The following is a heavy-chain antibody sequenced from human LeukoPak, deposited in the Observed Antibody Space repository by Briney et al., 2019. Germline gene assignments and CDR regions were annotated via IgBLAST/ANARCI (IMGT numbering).Heavy chain of an antibody. V-gene: IGHV1-2*06. Sequence: ASVKVSCKASGYTFTGYYIHWVRQAPGQGLEWMGRINPNSGGTNYAQKFQGRVTMTRDTSISTAYMELSRLRSDDTAVYYCAARGGFGELLSTYYYYYYYMDVWGKGTTVTVSS. D-gene: IGHD3-10*01. CDR3: AARGGFGELLSTYYYYYYYMDV. CDR1: GYTFTGYY. CDR2: INPNSGGT. J-gene: IGHJ6*03.